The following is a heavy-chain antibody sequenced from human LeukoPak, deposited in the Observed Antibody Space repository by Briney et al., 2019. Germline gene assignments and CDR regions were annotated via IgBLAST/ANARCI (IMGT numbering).Heavy chain of an antibody. CDR2: IYPGDSDT. J-gene: IGHJ3*02. CDR3: ARSIVGAADAFDI. V-gene: IGHV5-51*01. Sequence: AEPLKIPCKGSGYRFTSYWIGWVRQMPGKGLEWMGIIYPGDSDTTYSPYSQGQVTISSDKAISTTYLQWSSRKAADTAMYYCARSIVGAADAFDIWGQGRKVTVSS. D-gene: IGHD1-26*01. CDR1: GYRFTSYW.